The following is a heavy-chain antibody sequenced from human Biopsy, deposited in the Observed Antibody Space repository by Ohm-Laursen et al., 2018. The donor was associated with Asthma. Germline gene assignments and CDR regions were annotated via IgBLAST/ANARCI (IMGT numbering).Heavy chain of an antibody. D-gene: IGHD3-10*01. J-gene: IGHJ6*02. V-gene: IGHV1-3*01. CDR3: ARAVDYSHYYGIDV. Sequence: ASVKVSCKASGYTFISYAIHWVRRAPGQRLEWMGWINAGNGNTEVAQKLQDRVTMITDTSTSTAYMELRSLRSDDTAVYFCARAVDYSHYYGIDVWGQGTTVTVS. CDR2: INAGNGNT. CDR1: GYTFISYA.